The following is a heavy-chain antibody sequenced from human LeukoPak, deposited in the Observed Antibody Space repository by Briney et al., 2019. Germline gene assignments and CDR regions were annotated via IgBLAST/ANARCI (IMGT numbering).Heavy chain of an antibody. CDR3: ARRESYYYGSGSYYRGAFDI. CDR2: IYSGGST. CDR1: GFTVSSNY. V-gene: IGHV3-66*01. D-gene: IGHD3-10*01. J-gene: IGHJ3*02. Sequence: PGGSLRLSCAASGFTVSSNYMSWVRQAPGKGLEWVSVIYSGGSTYYADSVKGRFTISRDNSKNTLYLQMNSLRAEDTAVYYCARRESYYYGSGSYYRGAFDIWGQGTMVTVSS.